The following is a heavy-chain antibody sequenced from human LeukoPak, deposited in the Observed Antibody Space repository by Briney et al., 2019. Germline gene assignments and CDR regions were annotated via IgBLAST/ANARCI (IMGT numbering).Heavy chain of an antibody. D-gene: IGHD3/OR15-3a*01. CDR1: GFTFSSYA. CDR3: ARDKDWSFDN. V-gene: IGHV3-23*01. CDR2: ISGSGGST. Sequence: GGSLRLSCAASGFTFSSYAMSWVRQAPGKGLEWVSAISGSGGSTYYADSVKGRFTISRDNAKNSLYLQMNSLRDEDTAVYYCARDKDWSFDNWGQGTLVTVSS. J-gene: IGHJ4*02.